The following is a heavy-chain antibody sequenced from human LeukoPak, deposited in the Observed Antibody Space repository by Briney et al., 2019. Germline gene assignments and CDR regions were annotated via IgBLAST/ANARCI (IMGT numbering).Heavy chain of an antibody. J-gene: IGHJ4*02. D-gene: IGHD6-25*01. CDR1: GYTFTSYG. CDR2: ISAYNGNT. V-gene: IGHV1-18*01. Sequence: GASVKVSCKTSGYTFTSYGTSWVRQAPGQGLEWMGWISAYNGNTNYAQKLQGRVTMTTDTSTSTAYMELRSLRSDDTAVYYCARDIKRLGPWTMGVDYWGQGTLVTVSS. CDR3: ARDIKRLGPWTMGVDY.